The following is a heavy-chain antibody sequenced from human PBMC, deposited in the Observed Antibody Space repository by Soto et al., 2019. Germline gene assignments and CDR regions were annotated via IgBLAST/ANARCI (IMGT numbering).Heavy chain of an antibody. V-gene: IGHV1-69*01. J-gene: IGHJ4*02. CDR3: ARAWIQPNYYFDY. D-gene: IGHD5-18*01. Sequence: QVQLVQSGAEVKKPGSSVTVSCKASGGTFSSYAISWVRQATGQGLEWMGGIIPIFGTANYAQKFQGRVTITADESTSTAYMELSSLRSEDTAVYYCARAWIQPNYYFDYWGQGTLVTVSS. CDR2: IIPIFGTA. CDR1: GGTFSSYA.